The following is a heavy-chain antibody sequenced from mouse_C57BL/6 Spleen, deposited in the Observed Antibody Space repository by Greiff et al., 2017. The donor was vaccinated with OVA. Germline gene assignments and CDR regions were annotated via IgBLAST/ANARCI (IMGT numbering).Heavy chain of an antibody. Sequence: DVMLVESGGDLVKPGGSLTLSCAASGFTFSSYGMSWVRQTPDNRLEWVATISSGGSYTYYKDSVKGRFTLSRDNATNTLYLQMSSLKSEDTAMNYCARHCDPWDFYGWGTGATVTVAS. CDR2: ISSGGSYT. CDR1: GFTFSSYG. J-gene: IGHJ1*03. V-gene: IGHV5-6*02. CDR3: ARHCDPWDFYG.